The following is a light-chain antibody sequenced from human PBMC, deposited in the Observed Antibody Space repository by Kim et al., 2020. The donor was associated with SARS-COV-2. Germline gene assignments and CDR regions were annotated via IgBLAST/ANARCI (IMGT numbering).Light chain of an antibody. Sequence: EIVLTQSPCTLSLSPGERATLSCRASENVENNYVAWYHQKPGQAPKVLIHAASSRASGIADRFSGSGSGTDFTLTISRLEPEDFAVYYCQQYGRSLTFGPGTKVDIK. CDR1: ENVENNY. CDR2: AAS. V-gene: IGKV3-20*01. J-gene: IGKJ3*01. CDR3: QQYGRSLT.